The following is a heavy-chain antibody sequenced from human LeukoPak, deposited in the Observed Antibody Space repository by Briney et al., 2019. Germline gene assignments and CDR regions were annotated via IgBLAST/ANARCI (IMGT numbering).Heavy chain of an antibody. Sequence: MPSETLSLTCTVSGGSISSGSYYWSWIRQPAGKGLGWIGRIYTSGSTNYNPSLKSRVTISVDTSKNQFSLKLSSVTAADTAVYYCARDPAPLRAGRDGYNKGAFDIWGQGTMVTVSS. CDR3: ARDPAPLRAGRDGYNKGAFDI. J-gene: IGHJ3*02. CDR1: GGSISSGSYY. V-gene: IGHV4-61*02. CDR2: IYTSGST. D-gene: IGHD5-24*01.